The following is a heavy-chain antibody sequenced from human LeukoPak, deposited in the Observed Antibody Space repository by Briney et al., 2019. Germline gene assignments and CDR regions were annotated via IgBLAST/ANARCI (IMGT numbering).Heavy chain of an antibody. V-gene: IGHV3-74*01. Sequence: AGGSLRLSCAASGFSFSSYWMHWVRQAPGKGLVWVSRINSDGSSTSYADSVKGRFTISRDNAKNTLYLQMNSLRAEDTAVYYCAKDRAPRVYYDILTGYPVDYWGQGTLVTVSS. D-gene: IGHD3-9*01. J-gene: IGHJ4*02. CDR3: AKDRAPRVYYDILTGYPVDY. CDR1: GFSFSSYW. CDR2: INSDGSST.